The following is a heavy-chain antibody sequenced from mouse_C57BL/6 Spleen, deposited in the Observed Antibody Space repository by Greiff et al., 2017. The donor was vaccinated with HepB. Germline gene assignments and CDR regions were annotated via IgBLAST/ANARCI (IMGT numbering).Heavy chain of an antibody. CDR3: ARREYYYGNCWYIDV. D-gene: IGHD2-1*01. CDR1: GFTFSDYG. J-gene: IGHJ1*03. Sequence: VQLKESGGGLVKPGGSLKLSCAASGFTFSDYGMHWVRQAPEKGLEWIAYISSGSSTIYYADTVKGRFTISGDNAKNTLFLQMTSLRSEDTAMYYCARREYYYGNCWYIDVWGTGTTVTVSS. CDR2: ISSGSSTI. V-gene: IGHV5-17*01.